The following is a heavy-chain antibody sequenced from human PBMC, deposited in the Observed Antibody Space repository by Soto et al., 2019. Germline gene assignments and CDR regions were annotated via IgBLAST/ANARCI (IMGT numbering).Heavy chain of an antibody. J-gene: IGHJ4*02. CDR1: GGSFSGYY. D-gene: IGHD1-26*01. CDR2: INHSGST. CDR3: ASLWYSGSYWNFDY. V-gene: IGHV4-34*01. Sequence: QVQLQQWGAGLLKPSETLSLTCAVYGGSFSGYYWSWIRQPPGKGLEWIGEINHSGSTNYNPSLKRRVTISVDTSKDQFSLKLSSVTAADTAVYYCASLWYSGSYWNFDYWGQGTLVTVSS.